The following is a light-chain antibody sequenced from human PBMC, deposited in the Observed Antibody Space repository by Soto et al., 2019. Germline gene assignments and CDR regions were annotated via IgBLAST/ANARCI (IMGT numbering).Light chain of an antibody. CDR1: QGISKY. CDR2: VAS. Sequence: DVQMTQSPSSLSASVGDRVTITCRASQGISKYLAWYQQKPGKVPRLLIYVASTLQSGVPSRFSGSGSGTDFILTISSLQPEDVATYYCQKYDSAPCTFGQGTKGEIK. J-gene: IGKJ1*01. CDR3: QKYDSAPCT. V-gene: IGKV1-27*01.